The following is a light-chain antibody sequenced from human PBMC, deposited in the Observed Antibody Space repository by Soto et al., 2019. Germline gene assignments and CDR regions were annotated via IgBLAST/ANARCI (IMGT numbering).Light chain of an antibody. Sequence: EIVLTQSPGTLSLSPGERATLSCRASQSVSSSYLAWYQQKPGQAPRLLIYVASSRATGIPDRFSGSGSGTDFPLTISRLEPEEFAVYYCQQYGTSPFTFGPGTKVDSK. CDR1: QSVSSSY. CDR2: VAS. V-gene: IGKV3-20*01. CDR3: QQYGTSPFT. J-gene: IGKJ3*01.